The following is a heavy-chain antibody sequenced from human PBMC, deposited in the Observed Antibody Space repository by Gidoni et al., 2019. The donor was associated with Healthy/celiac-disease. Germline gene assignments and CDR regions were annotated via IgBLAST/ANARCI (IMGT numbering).Heavy chain of an antibody. CDR3: ARDLYCSSTSCYGDLTHFDY. CDR2: INPNSGGT. CDR1: GYTFTGYY. Sequence: QVQLVQSGAAVKKPGASVKVSCKASGYTFTGYYLHWVRQAPGQGLEWMGWINPNSGGTNYAQKFQGRVTMTRDTSISTAYMELSRLRSDDTAVYYCARDLYCSSTSCYGDLTHFDYWGQGTLVTVSS. D-gene: IGHD2-2*01. J-gene: IGHJ4*02. V-gene: IGHV1-2*02.